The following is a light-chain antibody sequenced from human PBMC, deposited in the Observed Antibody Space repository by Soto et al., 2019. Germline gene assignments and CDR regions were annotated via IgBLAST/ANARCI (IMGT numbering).Light chain of an antibody. V-gene: IGKV3-15*01. CDR3: QQYNNWPPYT. Sequence: EILMTQSPGTLSVSPGERVTLSCRASQSVNSNLAWYQQKPGQAPRLLIYGASTRATGIPARFSGSGSGTEFTLTISSLQSEDFAVYYCQQYNNWPPYTFGQGTKLEIK. J-gene: IGKJ2*01. CDR1: QSVNSN. CDR2: GAS.